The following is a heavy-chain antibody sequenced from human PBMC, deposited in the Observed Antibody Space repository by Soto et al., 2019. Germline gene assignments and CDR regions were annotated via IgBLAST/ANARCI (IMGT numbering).Heavy chain of an antibody. J-gene: IGHJ5*02. D-gene: IGHD3-3*01. CDR3: VGGGGGLRVNWFAP. CDR2: IIPILGIA. Sequence: QVQLVQSGAEVKKPGSSVKVSCKASGGTFSSYTISWVRQAPGQGHEWMGRIIPILGIANYAQKFQGRVTITAEKSPSAGYMELSSLRSGDRAVYYCVGGGGGLRVNWFAPWGGGTLVTVS. V-gene: IGHV1-69*02. CDR1: GGTFSSYT.